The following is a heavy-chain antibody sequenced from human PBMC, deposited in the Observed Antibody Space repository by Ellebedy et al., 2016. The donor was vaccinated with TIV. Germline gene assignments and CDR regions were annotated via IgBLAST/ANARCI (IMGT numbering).Heavy chain of an antibody. D-gene: IGHD2-2*01. CDR3: ARRGAHCPSCYGDYYFDS. CDR2: ISNTGST. J-gene: IGHJ4*02. V-gene: IGHV4-59*08. Sequence: MPSETLSLTCSVSGASVTGSFWSWFRQPPGQGLEWIGYISNTGSTYYNPSLRSRVTISVDTSKDHFSLKMSPVTAADAAVYYCARRGAHCPSCYGDYYFDSWGQGTLVSVSS. CDR1: GASVTGSF.